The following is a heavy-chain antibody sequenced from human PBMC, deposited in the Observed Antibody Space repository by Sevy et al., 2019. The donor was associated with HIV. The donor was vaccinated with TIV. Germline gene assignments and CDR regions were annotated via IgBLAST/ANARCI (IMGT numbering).Heavy chain of an antibody. CDR2: ISGSGGST. CDR3: AKDGTKLGAWYAFDY. Sequence: GSLRLSCAASGFTFSSYAMSWVRQAPGKGLEWVSAISGSGGSTYYADSVKGRFTISRDNSKNTLYLQMNSLRAEDTAVYYCAKDGTKLGAWYAFDYWGQGTLVTVSS. V-gene: IGHV3-23*01. J-gene: IGHJ4*02. D-gene: IGHD1-26*01. CDR1: GFTFSSYA.